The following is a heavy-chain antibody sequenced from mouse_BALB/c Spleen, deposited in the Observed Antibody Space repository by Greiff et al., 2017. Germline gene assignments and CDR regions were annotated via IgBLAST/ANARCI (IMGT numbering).Heavy chain of an antibody. V-gene: IGHV1-20*02. CDR3: ARRGLRRTYFDY. CDR2: INPYNGDT. D-gene: IGHD2-4*01. CDR1: GYSFTGCF. Sequence: VQLQQSGPELVKPGASVKISCKASGYSFTGCFMNWVMQSHGKSLEWIGRINPYNGDTFYNQKFKGKATLTVDKSSSTAHMELRSLASEDSAVYYCARRGLRRTYFDYWGQGTTLTVSS. J-gene: IGHJ2*01.